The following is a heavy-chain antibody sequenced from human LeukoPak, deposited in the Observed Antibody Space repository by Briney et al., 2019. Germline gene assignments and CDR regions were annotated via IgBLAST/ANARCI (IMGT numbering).Heavy chain of an antibody. CDR1: GFSFRGHW. V-gene: IGHV3-74*01. CDR3: ARGPNSNWSGLDF. CDR2: ISPTGSTT. Sequence: GGSLRLSCAASGFSFRGHWMHWARQLPGKGLVWVSRISPTGSTTSYADSVKGRFTVSRDDAKNTLYLQVNNLRAEDTAVYYCARGPNSNWSGLDFWGQGTLLTVSS. D-gene: IGHD6-6*01. J-gene: IGHJ4*02.